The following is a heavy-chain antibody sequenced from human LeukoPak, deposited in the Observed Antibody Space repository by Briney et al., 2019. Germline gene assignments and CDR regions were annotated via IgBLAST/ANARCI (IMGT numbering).Heavy chain of an antibody. CDR2: IKEDGSEK. CDR3: AKDDYSYYAMDV. CDR1: GFTFNEYW. Sequence: GGSLRLSCVASGFTFNEYWMTWVRQAPGKGLEWVANIKEDGSEKQYVDSVKGRFAISRDNAKNSLYLQINSLRAEDTAVYYCAKDDYSYYAMDVWGRGTTVTVSS. V-gene: IGHV3-7*03. J-gene: IGHJ6*02.